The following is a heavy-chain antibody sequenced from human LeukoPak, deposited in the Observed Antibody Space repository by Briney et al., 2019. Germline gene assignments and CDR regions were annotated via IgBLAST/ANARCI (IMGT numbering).Heavy chain of an antibody. D-gene: IGHD6-13*01. CDR1: GFTFSSYS. CDR2: INSDGSST. CDR3: AKDGMSMDSSWFDY. Sequence: GGSLRLSCAASGFTFSSYSMNWVRQAPGKGLVWVSRINSDGSSTSYADSVKGRFTISRDNAKNTLYLQMNSLRVEDTAVYYCAKDGMSMDSSWFDYWGQGTLVTVSS. V-gene: IGHV3-74*01. J-gene: IGHJ4*02.